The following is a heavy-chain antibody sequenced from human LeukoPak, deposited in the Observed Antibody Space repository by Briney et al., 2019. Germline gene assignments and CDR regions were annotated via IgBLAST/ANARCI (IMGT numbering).Heavy chain of an antibody. D-gene: IGHD6-13*01. CDR3: ARDTAAGNLF. CDR1: GFTFSSYG. Sequence: GGSLRLSCAASGFTFSSYGMHWVRQAPGQGLEWMGWINPNSGGTNYAQKFQGRVTMTRDTSISTAYMELSRLRSDDTAVYYCARDTAAGNLFWGQGTLVTVSS. J-gene: IGHJ4*02. V-gene: IGHV1-2*02. CDR2: INPNSGGT.